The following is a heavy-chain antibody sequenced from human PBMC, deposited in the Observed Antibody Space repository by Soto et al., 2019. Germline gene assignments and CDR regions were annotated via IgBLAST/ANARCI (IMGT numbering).Heavy chain of an antibody. Sequence: PGGSLRLSCAASGLPFNNYAMHWVRRAPGKGLEWVAVIWHDGSNEHYADSVKGRFRIARDNSNNTLYLQMNSLRGEDTALYYCARDDVSMVTTFLDYWGLGTLVTVSS. CDR2: IWHDGSNE. V-gene: IGHV3-33*01. CDR3: ARDDVSMVTTFLDY. D-gene: IGHD2-21*02. J-gene: IGHJ4*02. CDR1: GLPFNNYA.